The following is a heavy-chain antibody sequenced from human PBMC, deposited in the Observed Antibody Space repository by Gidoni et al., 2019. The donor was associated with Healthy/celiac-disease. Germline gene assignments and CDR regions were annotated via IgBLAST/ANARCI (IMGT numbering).Heavy chain of an antibody. CDR3: ARVRRSWVRPSSGYDY. Sequence: QVQLQQWGAGLLKPSETLSLTCAVYGGSFSGYYWSWIRQPPGKGLEWIGEINHSGSTNYNPSLKSLVTISVGTSKNQFSLKLSSVTAADTAVYYCARVRRSWVRPSSGYDYWGQGTLVTVSS. CDR1: GGSFSGYY. J-gene: IGHJ4*02. CDR2: INHSGST. V-gene: IGHV4-34*01. D-gene: IGHD6-19*01.